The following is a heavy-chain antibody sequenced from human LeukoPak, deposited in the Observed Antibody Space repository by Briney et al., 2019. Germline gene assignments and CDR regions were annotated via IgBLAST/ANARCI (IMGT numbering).Heavy chain of an antibody. V-gene: IGHV4-59*01. D-gene: IGHD5-12*01. CDR2: IYYSGST. Sequence: PSETLSLTCTVSGGSISSYYWSWIRQPPGKGLEWIGYIYYSGSTNYNPSLKSRVTISVDTSKNQFSLKLSSVTAADTAVYYCARAYSGYDYYYYYYYKDVWGKGTTVTVSS. J-gene: IGHJ6*03. CDR3: ARAYSGYDYYYYYYYKDV. CDR1: GGSISSYY.